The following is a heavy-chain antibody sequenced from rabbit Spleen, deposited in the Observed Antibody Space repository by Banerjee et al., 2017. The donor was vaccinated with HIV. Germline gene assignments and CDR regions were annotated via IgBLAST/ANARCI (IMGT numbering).Heavy chain of an antibody. CDR1: GFSFSSYYY. D-gene: IGHD6-1*01. CDR3: ARFPIIVGYANYPYVTTRLDL. J-gene: IGHJ3*01. V-gene: IGHV1S40*01. CDR2: IYAGSSGTT. Sequence: QSLEESGGDLVKPGASLTLTCTASGFSFSSYYYMCWVRQAPGKGLEWIACIYAGSSGTTYYASWAKGRFTISKTSSTTVTLQMTSLTAADTATYFCARFPIIVGYANYPYVTTRLDLWGPGTLVTVS.